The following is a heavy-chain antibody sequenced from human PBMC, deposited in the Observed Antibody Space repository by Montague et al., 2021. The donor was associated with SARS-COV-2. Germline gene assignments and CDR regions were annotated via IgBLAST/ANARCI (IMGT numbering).Heavy chain of an antibody. J-gene: IGHJ3*01. CDR3: ARHITGSGNAFDL. D-gene: IGHD3-10*01. V-gene: IGHV4-39*01. Sequence: SETLSLTCTVSGGSISSTSYYWGWIRQPPGKGLEWIGSISYSGSTYYKSSLKSRVTISVDTSKNQFSLRLSSVTAADTAVYYCARHITGSGNAFDLWGQGTMVTVSS. CDR1: GGSISSTSYY. CDR2: ISYSGST.